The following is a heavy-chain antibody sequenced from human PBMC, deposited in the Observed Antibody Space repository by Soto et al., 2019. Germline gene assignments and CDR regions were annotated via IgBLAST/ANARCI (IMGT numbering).Heavy chain of an antibody. CDR3: ARYNDYGGNPYFDY. V-gene: IGHV3-7*03. D-gene: IGHD4-17*01. CDR1: GFTFSSYW. CDR2: IKQDGSEK. J-gene: IGHJ4*02. Sequence: GGSLRLSCAASGFTFSSYWMSWVRQAPGKGLEWVANIKQDGSEKYYVDSVKGRFTISRDNAKNSLYLQMNSLRAEDTAVYYCARYNDYGGNPYFDYWGQGTLVTVSS.